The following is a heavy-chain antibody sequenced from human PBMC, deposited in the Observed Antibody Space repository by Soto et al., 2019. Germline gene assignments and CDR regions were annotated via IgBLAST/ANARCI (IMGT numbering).Heavy chain of an antibody. V-gene: IGHV3-48*01. CDR1: GFTFSGYR. D-gene: IGHD4-17*01. CDR2: ISGLGSTK. Sequence: GGSLRLSCAASGFTFSGYRMIWVRQAPGKGLEWVSDISGLGSTKYYADSVKGRFTISRDNAKNTLYLELNSLRAEDTAVYFCVRDMNKDDYLTYWGQGTLVTVSS. CDR3: VRDMNKDDYLTY. J-gene: IGHJ4*02.